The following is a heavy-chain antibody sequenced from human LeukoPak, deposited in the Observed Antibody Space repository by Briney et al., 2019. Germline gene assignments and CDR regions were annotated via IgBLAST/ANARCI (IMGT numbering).Heavy chain of an antibody. J-gene: IGHJ4*02. D-gene: IGHD2-21*01. V-gene: IGHV3-48*03. Sequence: GGSLRLSCAVSGFPFSSYEMNWVRQAPGKGLGWVSLISSSGSTIYYADSVKGRFTISRDNAKNSLYLQMNSLRAEDTAVYYCARLFSTAHYWGQGTLVTVSS. CDR2: ISSSGSTI. CDR1: GFPFSSYE. CDR3: ARLFSTAHY.